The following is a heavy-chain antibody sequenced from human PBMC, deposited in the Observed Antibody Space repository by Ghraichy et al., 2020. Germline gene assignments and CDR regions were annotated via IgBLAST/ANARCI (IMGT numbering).Heavy chain of an antibody. D-gene: IGHD2-2*01. CDR1: GFTFSSYG. CDR2: ISYDGSNK. Sequence: GGSLRLSCAASGFTFSSYGMHWVRQAPGKGLEWVAVISYDGSNKYYADSVKGRFTISRDNSKNTLYLQMNSLRAEDTAVYYCAKAHFSDIVVVPAAINGPRGYYYGMDVWGQGTTVTVSS. J-gene: IGHJ6*02. CDR3: AKAHFSDIVVVPAAINGPRGYYYGMDV. V-gene: IGHV3-30*18.